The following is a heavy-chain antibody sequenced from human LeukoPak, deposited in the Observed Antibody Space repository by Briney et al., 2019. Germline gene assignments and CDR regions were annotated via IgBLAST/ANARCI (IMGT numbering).Heavy chain of an antibody. CDR1: GSIFTSYW. Sequence: GASLEISCKGSGSIFTSYWIGWGRQLPGKGLERMGIIYPGGSNTKYSPSFQGQVTISADKSISTACLQCSRLKAAATAIYCCARPRDGYHPYYFDYWWQGRMVIASS. V-gene: IGHV5-51*01. CDR2: IYPGGSNT. D-gene: IGHD5-24*01. CDR3: ARPRDGYHPYYFDY. J-gene: IGHJ4*02.